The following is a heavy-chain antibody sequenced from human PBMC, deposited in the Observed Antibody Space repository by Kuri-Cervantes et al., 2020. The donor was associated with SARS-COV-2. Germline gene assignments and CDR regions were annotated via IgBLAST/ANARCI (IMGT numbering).Heavy chain of an antibody. Sequence: GGSLRLSCAASGFTFSGYGMHWVRQAPGKGLEWVAVISYDGSNKYYADSVKGRFTISRDNSKNTLYLQMNSLRAEDTAVYYCAKGMGATKYFQHWGQGTLVTVSS. D-gene: IGHD1-26*01. J-gene: IGHJ1*01. CDR2: ISYDGSNK. V-gene: IGHV3-30*18. CDR1: GFTFSGYG. CDR3: AKGMGATKYFQH.